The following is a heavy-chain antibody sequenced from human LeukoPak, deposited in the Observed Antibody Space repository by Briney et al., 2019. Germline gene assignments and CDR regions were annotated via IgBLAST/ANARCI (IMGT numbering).Heavy chain of an antibody. Sequence: AGVSLTLSCAASGFTFSSYWRSWVRHAPGKGLEWVANIKQDGSEKYYVVSVKVRFTISRDNAKNSLYLQMNSLRAEDTAVYYWARDRSSGNYWGQGTLGTVSS. D-gene: IGHD1-14*01. J-gene: IGHJ4*02. CDR2: IKQDGSEK. V-gene: IGHV3-7*01. CDR1: GFTFSSYW. CDR3: ARDRSSGNY.